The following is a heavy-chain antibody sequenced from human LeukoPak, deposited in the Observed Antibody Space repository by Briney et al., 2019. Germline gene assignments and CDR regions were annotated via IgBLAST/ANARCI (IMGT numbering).Heavy chain of an antibody. CDR2: FDPEDGET. CDR1: GYTLIELS. Sequence: ASVKVSFKVSGYTLIELSMHWVRQVPGKGLEWMGGFDPEDGETVYAETFQARVTMTEDTSTDTAHMGLSNVTSGDTAIYYCATGRGYYFHYWGQGTLVIVSS. J-gene: IGHJ4*02. V-gene: IGHV1-24*01. CDR3: ATGRGYYFHY.